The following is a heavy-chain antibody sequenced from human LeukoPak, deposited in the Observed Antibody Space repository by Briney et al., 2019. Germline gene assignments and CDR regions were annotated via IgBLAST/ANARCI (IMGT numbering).Heavy chain of an antibody. D-gene: IGHD3-9*01. J-gene: IGHJ5*02. Sequence: ASVKVSCKASGGTFISYAISWVRQAPGQGLEWMGGIIPIFGTANYAQEFRGRVTITADESTSTAYMELSSLRSEDTAVYYCARDSPSWGRLVENWFDPWGQGTLVTVSS. V-gene: IGHV1-69*13. CDR1: GGTFISYA. CDR2: IIPIFGTA. CDR3: ARDSPSWGRLVENWFDP.